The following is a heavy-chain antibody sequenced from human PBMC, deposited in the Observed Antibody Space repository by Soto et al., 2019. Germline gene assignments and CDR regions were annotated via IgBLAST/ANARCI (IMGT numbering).Heavy chain of an antibody. CDR3: ARGLINYD. V-gene: IGHV3-48*03. J-gene: IGHJ4*02. Sequence: PGGSLRLSGAPSGFIFSTYEINWVRQAPGKGLEWVSYISSSGSTIYYADSVKGRFTLSRDNGKNSLYLQMNSLRAEDTAVYYCARGLINYDWGQGTLVTVSS. D-gene: IGHD3-16*01. CDR1: GFIFSTYE. CDR2: ISSSGSTI.